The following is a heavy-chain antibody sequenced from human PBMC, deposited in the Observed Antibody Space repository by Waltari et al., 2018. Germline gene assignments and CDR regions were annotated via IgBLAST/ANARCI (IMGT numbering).Heavy chain of an antibody. V-gene: IGHV3-23*01. CDR3: ANLMALHFHRDAFDI. J-gene: IGHJ3*02. CDR2: ISGSGGST. Sequence: EVQLLESGGGLVQPGGSLRLSCAASGFPFSSYAMSWVRQAPGKGLEWVSAISGSGGSTYYADSVKGRFTISRDNSKNTLYLQMNSLRAEDTAVYYCANLMALHFHRDAFDIWGQGTMVTVSS. D-gene: IGHD3-3*02. CDR1: GFPFSSYA.